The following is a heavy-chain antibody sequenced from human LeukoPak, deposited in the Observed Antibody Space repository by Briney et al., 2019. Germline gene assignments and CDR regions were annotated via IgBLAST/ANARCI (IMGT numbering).Heavy chain of an antibody. CDR1: GGSISSNY. V-gene: IGHV4-59*01. Sequence: SETLSLTCTVSGGSISSNYWSWIRQPPGKGLEWIGYIHYSGATNYNPSLRSRVTISADTSKNQFSLKLSSVTAADTAMYYCARDAAGFNSSWEFDYWGQGTLVTVSS. CDR3: ARDAAGFNSSWEFDY. CDR2: IHYSGAT. D-gene: IGHD6-13*01. J-gene: IGHJ4*02.